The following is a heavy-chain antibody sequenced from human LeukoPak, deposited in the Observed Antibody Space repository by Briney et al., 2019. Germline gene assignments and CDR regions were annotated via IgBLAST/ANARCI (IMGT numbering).Heavy chain of an antibody. CDR2: ISGSGGST. Sequence: GGSLRLSCAASGFTFSSYAMSWVRQAQGKGLEWVSAISGSGGSTYYADSVKGRFTISRDNSKNTLYLQMNSLRAEDTAVYYCAKRPYYYDSSGYYNYWGQGTLVTVSS. V-gene: IGHV3-23*01. CDR1: GFTFSSYA. CDR3: AKRPYYYDSSGYYNY. D-gene: IGHD3-22*01. J-gene: IGHJ4*02.